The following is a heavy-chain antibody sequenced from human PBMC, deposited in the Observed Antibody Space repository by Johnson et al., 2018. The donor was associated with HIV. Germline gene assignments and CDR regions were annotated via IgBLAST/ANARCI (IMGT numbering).Heavy chain of an antibody. V-gene: IGHV3-53*01. CDR2: MYRGGST. D-gene: IGHD4-23*01. CDR3: ARASLARGGKIRAFDI. Sequence: VQLVESGGGLIQPGGSLRLSCAASGLNVSSTYMSWVRQAPGKGLEWVSVMYRGGSTYYPDSVKGRFTISRDNSKNTLYLQMNSLRAEDTAVFYCARASLARGGKIRAFDIWGQGTMVTVSS. CDR1: GLNVSSTY. J-gene: IGHJ3*02.